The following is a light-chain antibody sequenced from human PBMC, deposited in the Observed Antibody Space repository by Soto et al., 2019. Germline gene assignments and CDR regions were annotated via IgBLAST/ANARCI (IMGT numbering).Light chain of an antibody. CDR2: GND. CDR1: SSDIGAGYD. Sequence: QSVLTQPPSVSGAPGQRVTISCVGSSSDIGAGYDVHWYQQLPGTAPKLLIYGNDNRPSGVSDRFSGSNSGTSASLAISGLQSEDEADYYCASWDDNLNGPVFGRGTKLTVL. V-gene: IGLV1-40*01. CDR3: ASWDDNLNGPV. J-gene: IGLJ2*01.